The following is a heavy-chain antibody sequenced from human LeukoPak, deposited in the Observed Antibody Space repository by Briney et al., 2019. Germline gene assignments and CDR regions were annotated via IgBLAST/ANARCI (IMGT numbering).Heavy chain of an antibody. V-gene: IGHV4-39*01. CDR3: ASPSVVAGVLDY. J-gene: IGHJ4*02. CDR1: GGSISSSSYY. D-gene: IGHD6-19*01. CDR2: IYYSGST. Sequence: SETLSLTCTVSGGSISSSSYYWGWIRQPPGRGLEWMGSIYYSGSTYYKPSLKSRVTISVDTSKNQFSLRLSSVTAADTAVYYCASPSVVAGVLDYWGQGTLVTVSS.